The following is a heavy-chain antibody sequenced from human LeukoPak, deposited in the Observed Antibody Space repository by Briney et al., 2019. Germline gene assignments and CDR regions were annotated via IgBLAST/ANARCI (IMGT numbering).Heavy chain of an antibody. D-gene: IGHD7-27*01. CDR2: IRGSGSGM. Sequence: GGALRLSCAASGFVFSDYSMKWVRQAPREGLEWVANIRGSGSGMGSGSYYADSVKGRFTISRDNAKTSLYLQMNSLRADDTAVYYCARDDNWGFDYWGQGALVTVSS. CDR3: ARDDNWGFDY. V-gene: IGHV3-48*04. CDR1: GFVFSDYS. J-gene: IGHJ4*02.